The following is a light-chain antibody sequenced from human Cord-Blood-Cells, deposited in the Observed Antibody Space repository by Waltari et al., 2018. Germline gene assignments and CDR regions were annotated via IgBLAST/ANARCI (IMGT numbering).Light chain of an antibody. V-gene: IGLV2-14*01. J-gene: IGLJ3*02. CDR2: YVS. Sequence: QSALTQPASVSGSPGQSITISCTGTSSDVGGYNYVPWYQQHPGKAPKLMIYYVSKRPSGVSNRFSGSKSGNTASLTISGLQAEDEADYYCAAWDDSLSGPVFGGGTKLTVL. CDR3: AAWDDSLSGPV. CDR1: SSDVGGYNY.